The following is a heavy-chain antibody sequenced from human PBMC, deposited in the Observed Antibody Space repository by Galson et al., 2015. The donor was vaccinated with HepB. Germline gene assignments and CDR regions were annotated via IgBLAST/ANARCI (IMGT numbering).Heavy chain of an antibody. J-gene: IGHJ4*02. CDR3: ARAAGMYDFWSGYYFDFDY. V-gene: IGHV6-1*01. CDR2: TYYRSKWYN. D-gene: IGHD3-3*01. Sequence: CAISGDSVSSNSAAWNWIRQSPSRGLEWLGRTYYRSKWYNDYAVSVKSRITINPDTSKNQFSLQLNSVTPEDTAVYYCARAAGMYDFWSGYYFDFDYWGQGTLVTVSS. CDR1: GDSVSSNSAA.